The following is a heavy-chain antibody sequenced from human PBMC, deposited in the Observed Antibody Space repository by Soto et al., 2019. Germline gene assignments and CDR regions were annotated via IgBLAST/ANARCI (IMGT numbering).Heavy chain of an antibody. CDR1: GYSFTSQY. CDR2: INPNGGST. J-gene: IGHJ3*02. D-gene: IGHD3-16*01. V-gene: IGHV1-46*01. Sequence: QVQLVQSGAEVEKPGASVKISCKASGYSFTSQYVHWVRQAPGQGLEWMGIINPNGGSTTYAQKSQGRVPRARDTPPGQAHLERATPPPEEPALYSRAREAGLPPGGGGTEPLDIWGQGTMVTVAS. CDR3: AREAGLPPGGGGTEPLDI.